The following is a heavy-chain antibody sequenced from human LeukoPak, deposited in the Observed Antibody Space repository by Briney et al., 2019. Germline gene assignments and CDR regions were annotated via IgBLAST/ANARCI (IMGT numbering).Heavy chain of an antibody. J-gene: IGHJ3*01. CDR1: GLTFSNYA. Sequence: GGSLRLSCAGSGLTFSNYAMSWVRKAPGKGLEWVSVISGNGDTTYYADSVKGRFTISRDNSKNTLYLQMNSLRAEDTAIYSCAKDYRGSGYFFDVWGQGTMVAVSS. D-gene: IGHD3-3*01. V-gene: IGHV3-23*01. CDR3: AKDYRGSGYFFDV. CDR2: ISGNGDTT.